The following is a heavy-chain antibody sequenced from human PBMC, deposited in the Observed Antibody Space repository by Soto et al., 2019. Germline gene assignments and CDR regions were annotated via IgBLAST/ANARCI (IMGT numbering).Heavy chain of an antibody. D-gene: IGHD3-10*01. J-gene: IGHJ4*02. CDR1: GYTFTSYD. CDR2: MNPNSGNT. Sequence: ASVKVSCKASGYTFTSYDINWVRQATGQGLEWMGWMNPNSGNTGYAQKFQGRVTMTRNTSISTAYMELSSLRAEDTAVYYCARDAPMETYYFDYWGQGTLVTVSS. V-gene: IGHV1-8*01. CDR3: ARDAPMETYYFDY.